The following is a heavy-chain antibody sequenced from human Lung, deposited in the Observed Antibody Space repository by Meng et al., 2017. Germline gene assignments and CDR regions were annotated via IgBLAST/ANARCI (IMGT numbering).Heavy chain of an antibody. Sequence: QVQLVQSGAEVKKPGASVKLSCEASGYIFTSHYIHWVRRAPGQGLEWLGVINPSGGHTSYAQKFQGRLSMTTDTSTNTVYMELSSLGSEDTAMYYCARDDWFDPWGQGTLVTVSS. CDR1: GYIFTSHY. V-gene: IGHV1-46*01. CDR3: ARDDWFDP. J-gene: IGHJ5*02. CDR2: INPSGGHT.